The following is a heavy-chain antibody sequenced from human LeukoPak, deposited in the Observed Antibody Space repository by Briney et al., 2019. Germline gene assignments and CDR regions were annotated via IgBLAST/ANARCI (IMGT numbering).Heavy chain of an antibody. V-gene: IGHV3-74*01. CDR3: ARGTVGAPGFDY. CDR1: GLMFNGYW. D-gene: IGHD6-13*01. Sequence: GGSLRLSCAASGLMFNGYWMHWFRQVPGKGLVWVSEFNPAGNKKNYADSVWGRFTVSRDNAKDTVYLQMDRVSVGDTAVYYCARGTVGAPGFDYWGQGTLVSVSS. J-gene: IGHJ4*02. CDR2: FNPAGNKK.